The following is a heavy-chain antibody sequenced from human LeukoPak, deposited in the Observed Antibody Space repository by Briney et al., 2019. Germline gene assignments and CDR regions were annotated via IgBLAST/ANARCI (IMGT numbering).Heavy chain of an antibody. CDR3: AREWGDIVATILDF. D-gene: IGHD5-12*01. V-gene: IGHV3-7*01. CDR2: IKQDGSEK. Sequence: GGSLRLSCAASGFTFSNYWMNWVRQAPGKGLEWVANIKQDGSEKYYVDSVKGRFTISRDNAKNSLYLQMNSLRGEDTAVYYCAREWGDIVATILDFWGQGTLVTVSS. CDR1: GFTFSNYW. J-gene: IGHJ4*02.